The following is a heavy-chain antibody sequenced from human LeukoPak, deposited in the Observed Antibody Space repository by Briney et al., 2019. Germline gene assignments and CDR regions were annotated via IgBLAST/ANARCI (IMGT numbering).Heavy chain of an antibody. V-gene: IGHV4-59*01. CDR2: IYYSGST. CDR1: GGSISSYY. D-gene: IGHD3-22*01. J-gene: IGHJ4*02. CDR3: ARDVSYYDSSGHFDY. Sequence: SSETLSLTCTVSGGSISSYYWSWIRQPPGKGLEWIGYIYYSGSTNYNPSLKSRVTISVDTSKKQFSLKLSSVTAADTAVYYCARDVSYYDSSGHFDYWGQGTLVTVSS.